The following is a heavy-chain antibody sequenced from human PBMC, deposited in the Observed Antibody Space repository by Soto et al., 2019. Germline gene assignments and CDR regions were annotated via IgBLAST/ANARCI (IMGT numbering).Heavy chain of an antibody. CDR2: ISYDGSNK. J-gene: IGHJ4*02. D-gene: IGHD2-2*01. V-gene: IGHV3-30-3*01. Sequence: SLILSCAASGFTFSSYAMHWVRQAPGKGLEWVAVISYDGSNKYYADSVKGRFTISRDNSKNTLYLQMNSLRAEDTAVYYCARERLDVVVTAARLDEWGKGNLVTV. CDR1: GFTFSSYA. CDR3: ARERLDVVVTAARLDE.